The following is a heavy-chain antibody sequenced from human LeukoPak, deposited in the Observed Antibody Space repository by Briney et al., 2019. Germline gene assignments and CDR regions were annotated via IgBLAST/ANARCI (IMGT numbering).Heavy chain of an antibody. Sequence: PDRSLRLSCAASGFTFEDYAMHWVRQAPGKGLEWVSGISWNSGRIGYADSVKGRFTISRDNAKNSLYLQMNSLRVEDMALYYCAKGVYDDFWTGRFDSWGQGTLVTVSS. CDR1: GFTFEDYA. CDR3: AKGVYDDFWTGRFDS. CDR2: ISWNSGRI. D-gene: IGHD3/OR15-3a*01. J-gene: IGHJ4*02. V-gene: IGHV3-9*03.